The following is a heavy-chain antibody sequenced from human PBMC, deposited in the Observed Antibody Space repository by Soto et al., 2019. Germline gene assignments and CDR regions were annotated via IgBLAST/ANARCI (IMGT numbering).Heavy chain of an antibody. V-gene: IGHV3-15*01. CDR2: IKSKTDGGTT. J-gene: IGHJ4*02. Sequence: GGSLRLSCAASGFTFSNAWMSWVRQAPGKGLEWVGRIKSKTDGGTTDYAAPVKGRFTISRDDSKNTLYLQMNSLKTEDTAVYYCTTGPSPLTGNFADYWGQGTLVTVSS. D-gene: IGHD1-20*01. CDR1: GFTFSNAW. CDR3: TTGPSPLTGNFADY.